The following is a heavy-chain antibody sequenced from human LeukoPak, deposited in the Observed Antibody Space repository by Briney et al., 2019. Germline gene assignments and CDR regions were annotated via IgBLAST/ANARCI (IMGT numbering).Heavy chain of an antibody. CDR1: GFSFSSYA. V-gene: IGHV3-74*01. CDR3: ARGEWIQLWLLY. D-gene: IGHD5-18*01. J-gene: IGHJ4*02. Sequence: PGGSLTLSCAASGFSFSSYAMRWVRHAPGKGLVWVSRINSDGCSTIYADSVKGRFTSSRDNAKNTLYLQMNSLRAEDTAVYYCARGEWIQLWLLYWGQGTLVTVSA. CDR2: INSDGCST.